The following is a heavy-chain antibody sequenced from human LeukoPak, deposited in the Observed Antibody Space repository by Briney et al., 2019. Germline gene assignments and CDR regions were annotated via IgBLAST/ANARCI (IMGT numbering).Heavy chain of an antibody. CDR3: ATDFVVVTDYCLYY. J-gene: IGHJ4*02. Sequence: ASVKVSCKVSGYTLTELSMHWVRQAPGKGLEWMGGFDPGDGETIYAQKFQGRVTMTEDTSTDTAYMELSSLRSEDTAVYYCATDFVVVTDYCLYYWGQGTLVTVSS. D-gene: IGHD2-21*02. V-gene: IGHV1-24*01. CDR2: FDPGDGET. CDR1: GYTLTELS.